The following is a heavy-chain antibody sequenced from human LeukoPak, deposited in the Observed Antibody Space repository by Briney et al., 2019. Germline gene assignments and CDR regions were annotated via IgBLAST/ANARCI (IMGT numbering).Heavy chain of an antibody. Sequence: QAGGSLRLSCAASGFTFSSYAMHWVRQAPGKGLEWVAVISYDGSNKYYADSVKGRFTISRDNSKNTLYLQMNSLRAEDTAVYYCARDAGGSPLGFLDYWGQGTLVTVSS. CDR2: ISYDGSNK. CDR1: GFTFSSYA. D-gene: IGHD2-15*01. V-gene: IGHV3-30*04. J-gene: IGHJ4*02. CDR3: ARDAGGSPLGFLDY.